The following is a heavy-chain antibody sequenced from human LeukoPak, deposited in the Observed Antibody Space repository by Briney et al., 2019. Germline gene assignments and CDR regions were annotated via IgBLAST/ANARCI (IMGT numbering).Heavy chain of an antibody. Sequence: GSVKVSCKASGYTFTGYYMHWVRQAPGQGLEWMGWINPNSGGTNYAQKFQGRVTMTRDTSISTAYMELSRLRSDDTAVYYCARVIHYYDSSGNWFDPWGQGTLVTVSS. CDR2: INPNSGGT. D-gene: IGHD3-22*01. CDR3: ARVIHYYDSSGNWFDP. V-gene: IGHV1-2*02. J-gene: IGHJ5*02. CDR1: GYTFTGYY.